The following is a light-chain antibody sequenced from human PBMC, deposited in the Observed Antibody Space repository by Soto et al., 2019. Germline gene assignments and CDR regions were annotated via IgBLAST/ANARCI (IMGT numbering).Light chain of an antibody. CDR1: SSDVGSYNL. CDR2: EGN. Sequence: QSALTQPASVSGSPGQSITISCTGTSSDVGSYNLVSWYQQHPGKAPKLMIYEGNKRPSGVSNRFSASKSGNTASLTISGLQAEDEADYYCSSFTTSRLYVFGPGTKLTVL. CDR3: SSFTTSRLYV. V-gene: IGLV2-14*02. J-gene: IGLJ1*01.